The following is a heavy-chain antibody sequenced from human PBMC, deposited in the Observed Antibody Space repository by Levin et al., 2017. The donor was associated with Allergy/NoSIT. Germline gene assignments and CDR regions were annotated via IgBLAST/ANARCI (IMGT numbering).Heavy chain of an antibody. CDR2: IIPMFGTT. CDR1: GGTFSTHG. V-gene: IGHV1-69*06. D-gene: IGHD5-12*01. CDR3: ASLPLYDFASGSEWLAYY. J-gene: IGHJ4*02. Sequence: GASVKVSCKASGGTFSTHGVSWVRQAPGQGLEWMGGIIPMFGTTNYAQKFQGRVTITADRVTTTAYMELRSLRSEDTAVYYCASLPLYDFASGSEWLAYYWGQGTLVTVSS.